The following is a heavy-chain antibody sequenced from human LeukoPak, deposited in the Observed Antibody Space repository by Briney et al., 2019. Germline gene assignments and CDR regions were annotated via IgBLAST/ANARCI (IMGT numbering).Heavy chain of an antibody. V-gene: IGHV3-23*01. CDR3: AKGGGRNSNWFDP. D-gene: IGHD3-16*01. Sequence: GGSLRLSCAASGFTFSSYAMSWVRQAPAKGLEWVSAIIESGGRTYYADSVKGRFTISRDNSKNTLYLQMNSLRAEDTAVYYCAKGGGRNSNWFDPWGQGTLVTVSS. J-gene: IGHJ5*02. CDR1: GFTFSSYA. CDR2: IIESGGRT.